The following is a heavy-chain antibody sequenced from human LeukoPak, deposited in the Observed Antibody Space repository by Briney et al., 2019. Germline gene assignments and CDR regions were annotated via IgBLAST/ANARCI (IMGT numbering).Heavy chain of an antibody. V-gene: IGHV3-74*01. D-gene: IGHD2-2*01. CDR2: INSDGSST. J-gene: IGHJ4*02. CDR3: AREDIVVVPAMGY. Sequence: GGSLRLSCAASGFTFSSYWMHWVRQAPGKRLVWVSRINSDGSSTSYADSVKGRFTISRDNAKNTLYLQMNSLRAEDTAVYYCAREDIVVVPAMGYWGQGTLVTVSS. CDR1: GFTFSSYW.